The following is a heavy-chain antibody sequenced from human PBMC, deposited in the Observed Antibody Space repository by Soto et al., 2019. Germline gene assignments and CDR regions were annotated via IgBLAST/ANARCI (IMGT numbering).Heavy chain of an antibody. Sequence: PGGSLRLSCAASGFTFSSYWMSWVRQAPGKGLEWVADIKQDGSEKYYVDSVKGRFTISRDNAKNSLYLQMNSLRAEDTAVYYCARGPGSWYFYFDYWGQGTLVTVSS. V-gene: IGHV3-7*01. CDR1: GFTFSSYW. CDR3: ARGPGSWYFYFDY. D-gene: IGHD6-13*01. J-gene: IGHJ4*02. CDR2: IKQDGSEK.